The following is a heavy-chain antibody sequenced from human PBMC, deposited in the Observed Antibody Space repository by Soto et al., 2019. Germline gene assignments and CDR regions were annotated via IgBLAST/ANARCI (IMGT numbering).Heavy chain of an antibody. CDR1: GYTFTSYA. Sequence: ASVKVSCKASGYTFTSYAMHWVRQAPGQRLEWMGWINAGNGNTKYSQKFQGRVTITRDTSASTAYMELSSLRSEDTAVYYCARPTMVRGMTNWFDPWGQGTLVTVSS. CDR2: INAGNGNT. V-gene: IGHV1-3*01. D-gene: IGHD3-10*01. J-gene: IGHJ5*02. CDR3: ARPTMVRGMTNWFDP.